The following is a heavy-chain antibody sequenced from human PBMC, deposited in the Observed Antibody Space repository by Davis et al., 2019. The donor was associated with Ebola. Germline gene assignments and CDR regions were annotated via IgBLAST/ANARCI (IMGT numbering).Heavy chain of an antibody. D-gene: IGHD3-10*01. CDR1: GGPISSGDYY. CDR3: ARVWNDYGSGSYYDY. V-gene: IGHV4-30-4*02. CDR2: LYYSGRT. Sequence: SETLSLTCTVSGGPISSGDYYWSWIRQPPGKGLEWLGYLYYSGRTYYNPSLKSRVTISVDTSKNQFSLKLSSVTTADTAVYYCARVWNDYGSGSYYDYWGQGILVTVSS. J-gene: IGHJ4*02.